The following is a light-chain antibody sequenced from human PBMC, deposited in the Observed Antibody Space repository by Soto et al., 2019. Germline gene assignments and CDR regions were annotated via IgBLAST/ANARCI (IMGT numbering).Light chain of an antibody. CDR2: DVS. Sequence: QSALTQPASVSGSPGQSITISCTGTSSDVGGYNFVSWFQQHPGKTPKLIIFDVSNRPSGVSNRFSGSKSGNTASLTISGLLAGDEADYYCASYTTSSTWVFGGGTQLTVL. CDR1: SSDVGGYNF. J-gene: IGLJ3*02. CDR3: ASYTTSSTWV. V-gene: IGLV2-14*03.